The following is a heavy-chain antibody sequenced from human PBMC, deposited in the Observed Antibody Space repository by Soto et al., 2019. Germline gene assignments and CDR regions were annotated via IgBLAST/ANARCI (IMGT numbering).Heavy chain of an antibody. CDR2: INHSGST. V-gene: IGHV4-34*01. CDR3: ARGWYYGSGSYYNPYYYYYGMDV. J-gene: IGHJ6*02. Sequence: SETLSLTCAVYGGSFSGYYWSWIRQPPGKGLEWIGEINHSGSTNYNPSLKSRVAISVDTSKNQFSLKLSSVTAADTAVYYCARGWYYGSGSYYNPYYYYYGMDVWGQGTTVTVSS. D-gene: IGHD3-10*01. CDR1: GGSFSGYY.